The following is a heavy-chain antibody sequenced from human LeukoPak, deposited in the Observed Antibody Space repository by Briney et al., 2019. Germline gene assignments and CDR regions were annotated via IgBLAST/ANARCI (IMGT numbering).Heavy chain of an antibody. CDR1: GFTLNNYG. D-gene: IGHD3-10*01. CDR2: ISRSSSYI. CDR3: ASTYASGSRRYWYFDL. Sequence: GGSLRLSCAASGFTLNNYGINWVRQAPGKGPEWVSFISRSSSYIFYADSVKGRFTTSRDNAKNSLYLQMNSLRAEDTAVYYCASTYASGSRRYWYFDLWGRGTLVTV. J-gene: IGHJ2*01. V-gene: IGHV3-21*01.